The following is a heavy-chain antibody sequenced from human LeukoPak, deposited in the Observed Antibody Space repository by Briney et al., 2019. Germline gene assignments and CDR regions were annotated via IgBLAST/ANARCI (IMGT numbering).Heavy chain of an antibody. CDR2: ISYDGSNK. V-gene: IGHV3-30*18. CDR3: AKDYLDTAMVLDY. J-gene: IGHJ4*02. CDR1: GFTFSSYG. D-gene: IGHD5-18*01. Sequence: PGRSLRLSCAASGFTFSSYGMHWARQAPGKGLEWVAVISYDGSNKYYADSVKGRFTISRDNSKNTLYLQMNSLRAEDTAVYYCAKDYLDTAMVLDYWGQGTLVTVSS.